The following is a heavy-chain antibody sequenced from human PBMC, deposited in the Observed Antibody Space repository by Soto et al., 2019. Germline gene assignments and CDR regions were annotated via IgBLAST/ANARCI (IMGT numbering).Heavy chain of an antibody. J-gene: IGHJ4*02. CDR3: AHKGGGDRILDY. Sequence: QITLKESGATLVKPTQTLTLTCTFSGFSLSASGVGVGWIRQPPGKALEWLAIIYWDDAKHYSPSLKSSLTITKDTSKNQVVLTMTNMDPVDTATYYCAHKGGGDRILDYWGQGTLVTVSS. CDR1: GFSLSASGVG. D-gene: IGHD3-16*01. CDR2: IYWDDAK. V-gene: IGHV2-5*02.